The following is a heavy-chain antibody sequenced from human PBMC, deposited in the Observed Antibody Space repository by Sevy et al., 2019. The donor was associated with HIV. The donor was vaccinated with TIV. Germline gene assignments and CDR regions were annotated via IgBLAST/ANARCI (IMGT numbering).Heavy chain of an antibody. CDR3: ARSEVVPAPRMGVGYYFDY. Sequence: GGSLRLSCEASGFTFSSYAMHWVRQAPGKGLEWVAVISYDGSNKYYADSVKGRFTISRDNSKNTLYLQMNSLRAEDTAVYYCARSEVVPAPRMGVGYYFDYWGQGTLVTVSS. D-gene: IGHD2-2*01. V-gene: IGHV3-30*04. CDR1: GFTFSSYA. J-gene: IGHJ4*02. CDR2: ISYDGSNK.